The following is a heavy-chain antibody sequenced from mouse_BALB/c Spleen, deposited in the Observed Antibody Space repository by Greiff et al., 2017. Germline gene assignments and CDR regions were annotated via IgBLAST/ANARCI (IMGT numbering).Heavy chain of an antibody. D-gene: IGHD3-3*01. Sequence: EVMLVESGGGLVQPGGSRKLSCAASGFTFSSFGMHWVRQAPEKGLEWVAYISSGSSTIYYADTVKGRFTISRDNTKNTLFLQMTSLRSEDTAMYDVESSDSGAWFDYWGQGTLVTVSA. CDR2: ISSGSSTI. V-gene: IGHV5-17*02. J-gene: IGHJ3*01. CDR1: GFTFSSFG. CDR3: ESSDSGAWFDY.